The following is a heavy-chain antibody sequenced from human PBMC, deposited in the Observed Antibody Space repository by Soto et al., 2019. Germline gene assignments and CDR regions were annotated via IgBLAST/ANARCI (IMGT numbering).Heavy chain of an antibody. CDR2: ISAYNGDT. V-gene: IGHV1-18*01. J-gene: IGHJ4*02. Sequence: QVQLVQSGAEVKKPGASVRVSCKASGYTFTNYGISWVRQAPGQGLEWIGWISAYNGDTIYAQKLQGRVTMTTDTSTSTAYMELRSLRSDDTAMYFCPRVPSYLPEDYWGQGTLVTVSS. CDR1: GYTFTNYG. CDR3: PRVPSYLPEDY.